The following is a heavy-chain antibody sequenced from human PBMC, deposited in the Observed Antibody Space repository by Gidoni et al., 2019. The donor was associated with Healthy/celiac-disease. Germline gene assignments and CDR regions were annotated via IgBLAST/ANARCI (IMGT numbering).Heavy chain of an antibody. V-gene: IGHV3-9*01. CDR3: AKGRVDTAMVYYFDY. CDR2: ISWNSGSI. CDR1: GFTVDDYA. J-gene: IGHJ4*02. D-gene: IGHD5-18*01. Sequence: EVQLVESGGGLVQPGRSLRLSCAASGFTVDDYAMHWVRQAPGKGLEWVSGISWNSGSIGYADSVKGRFTISRDNAKNSLYLQMNSLRAEDTALYYCAKGRVDTAMVYYFDYWGQGTLVTVSS.